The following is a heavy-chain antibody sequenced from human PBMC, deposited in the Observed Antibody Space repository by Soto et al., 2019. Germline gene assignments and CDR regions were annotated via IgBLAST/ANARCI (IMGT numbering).Heavy chain of an antibody. CDR3: ARDQDIVVAPGAYGMDV. CDR1: GFSFSSYT. Sequence: PGGSLRLSCAASGFSFSSYTMNWVRQTPWKGLEWVSSISSTGSYIYYADSVKGRFTVSRDNAKNSLYLQMNSLRDEDTAVYYCARDQDIVVAPGAYGMDVWGQGTTVTVSS. V-gene: IGHV3-21*06. CDR2: ISSTGSYI. J-gene: IGHJ6*02. D-gene: IGHD2-2*01.